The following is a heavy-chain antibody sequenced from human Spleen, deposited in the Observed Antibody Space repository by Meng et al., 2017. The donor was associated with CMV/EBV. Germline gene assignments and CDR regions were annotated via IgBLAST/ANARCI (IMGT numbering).Heavy chain of an antibody. Sequence: GGYYWSWIRQHPGQGLEWIGYIYYSGSTYYDPSLKRRVTISVDTSKNQFSLKLSSVTAADTAVYYCARVRRHCGGDCYSGGIGWFDPWGQGTLVTVSS. CDR2: IYYSGST. D-gene: IGHD2-21*01. CDR3: ARVRRHCGGDCYSGGIGWFDP. CDR1: GGYY. V-gene: IGHV4-31*02. J-gene: IGHJ5*02.